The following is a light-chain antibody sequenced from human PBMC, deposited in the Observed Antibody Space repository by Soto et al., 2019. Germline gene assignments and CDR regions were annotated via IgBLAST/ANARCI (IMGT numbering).Light chain of an antibody. Sequence: EIVMTQSPATLSVSPGERATLSCRASQSVNIYLAWYQQKPGQAPRLLIFGATYRATGIPARFSGSGSGTEFTLTISSLQSEDFAVYYCQQYNNWPWTFGQGTKVDIK. V-gene: IGKV3D-15*01. CDR3: QQYNNWPWT. CDR1: QSVNIY. CDR2: GAT. J-gene: IGKJ1*01.